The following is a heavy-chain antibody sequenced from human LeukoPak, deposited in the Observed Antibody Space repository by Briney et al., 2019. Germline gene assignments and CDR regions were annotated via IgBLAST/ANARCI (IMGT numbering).Heavy chain of an antibody. CDR1: GFTFSDSD. CDR2: ITTKRSNDAT. Sequence: GGSLRLSCAASGFTFSDSDIHWVRQASGKGLEWVGRITTKRSNDATAYTASVKGRFTISRHDSENTAYLQMNSLKTEDTALYYCTTYRSGHYWGQGTLVTVSS. CDR3: TTYRSGHY. J-gene: IGHJ4*02. V-gene: IGHV3-73*01. D-gene: IGHD6-19*01.